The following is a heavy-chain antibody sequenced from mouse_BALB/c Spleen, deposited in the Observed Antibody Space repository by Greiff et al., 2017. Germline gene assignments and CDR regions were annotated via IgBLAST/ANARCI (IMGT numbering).Heavy chain of an antibody. CDR2: INSNGGST. J-gene: IGHJ2*01. CDR1: GFTFSSYG. Sequence: EVMLVESGGGLVQPGGSLKLSCAASGFTFSSYGMSWVRQTPDKRLELVATINSNGGSTYYPDSVKGRFTITRDNAKNTLYLQMSSLKSEDTAMYYCARDDVFDYWGQGTTLTVSS. D-gene: IGHD2-3*01. V-gene: IGHV5-6-3*01. CDR3: ARDDVFDY.